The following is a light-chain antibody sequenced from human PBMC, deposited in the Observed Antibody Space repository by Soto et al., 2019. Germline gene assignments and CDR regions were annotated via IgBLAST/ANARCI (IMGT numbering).Light chain of an antibody. CDR2: KAS. Sequence: DIQMTQSPSTLSASVGDRVTITCRASQSISVWLAWYQQKAGKAPNLLIYKASRLESGVPARFSGSGSGTDFILTITSLQTEDFAVYYCQQYYHWPRTFGQGTKVDI. CDR1: QSISVW. V-gene: IGKV1-5*03. CDR3: QQYYHWPRT. J-gene: IGKJ1*01.